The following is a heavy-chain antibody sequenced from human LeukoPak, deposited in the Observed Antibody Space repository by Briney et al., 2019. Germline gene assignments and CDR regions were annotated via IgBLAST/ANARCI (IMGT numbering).Heavy chain of an antibody. V-gene: IGHV4-39*01. Sequence: SETLSLTCTVSGGSISSSSYYWGWIRQPPGKGLEWIGSIYYSGSTHYNPSLKSRVTISVDTSKNQFSLKLSSVTAADTAVYYCARQDYYGIGAFDIWGQGTMVTVSS. CDR3: ARQDYYGIGAFDI. J-gene: IGHJ3*02. CDR1: GGSISSSSYY. D-gene: IGHD3-10*01. CDR2: IYYSGST.